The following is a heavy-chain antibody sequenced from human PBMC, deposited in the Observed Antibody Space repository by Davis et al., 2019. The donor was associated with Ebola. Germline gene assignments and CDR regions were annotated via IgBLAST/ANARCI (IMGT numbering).Heavy chain of an antibody. D-gene: IGHD6-13*01. J-gene: IGHJ6*02. Sequence: ASVKVSCKASGYTFTSYDINWVRQATGQGLEWMGWMNPNSGNTGYAQKFQGRVTMTRNTSISTAYMELSSLRSDDTAVYYCARDKGAAAGTGYYYYYYGMDVWGQGTTVTVSS. CDR1: GYTFTSYD. CDR3: ARDKGAAAGTGYYYYYYGMDV. CDR2: MNPNSGNT. V-gene: IGHV1-8*01.